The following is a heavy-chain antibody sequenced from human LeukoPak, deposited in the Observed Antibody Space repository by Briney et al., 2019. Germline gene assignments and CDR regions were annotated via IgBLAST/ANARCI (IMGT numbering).Heavy chain of an antibody. J-gene: IGHJ4*01. CDR2: INSGGSXX. V-gene: IGHV3-74*01. CDR3: ASSLGPLTEY. D-gene: IGHD7-27*01. CDR1: GFNFASNW. Sequence: GGSLRLSCAAPGFNFASNWMHWVRQTPGKGXXXVSRINSGGSXXXXAGXXEGRFTISXDNAKNTLYLQMNNLRAEDTAMYYCASSLGPLTEYWGQGTLVTVSS.